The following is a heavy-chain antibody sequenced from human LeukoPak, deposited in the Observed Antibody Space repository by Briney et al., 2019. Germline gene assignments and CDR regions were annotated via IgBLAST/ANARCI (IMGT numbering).Heavy chain of an antibody. CDR3: AKGETTLTTSPIHY. Sequence: GGSLRLSCAASGFTFDDYAMHWVRHAPGKGLEWVSGISWNSGSLGYADSVKGRFTISRDKAKTSLYLQMNSLRAEDTALYYCAKGETTLTTSPIHYWGQGTLVTVSS. V-gene: IGHV3-9*01. CDR2: ISWNSGSL. CDR1: GFTFDDYA. J-gene: IGHJ4*02. D-gene: IGHD4-17*01.